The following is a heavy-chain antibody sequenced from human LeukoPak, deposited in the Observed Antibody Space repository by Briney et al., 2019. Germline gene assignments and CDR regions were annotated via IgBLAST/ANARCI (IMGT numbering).Heavy chain of an antibody. CDR1: GGSISSSSYY. CDR2: ISSSGSTI. CDR3: AELGITMIGGV. J-gene: IGHJ6*04. V-gene: IGHV3-11*04. D-gene: IGHD3-10*02. Sequence: LSLTCTVSGGSISSSSYYWGWIRQPPGKGLEWVSYISSSGSTIYYADSVKGRFTISRDNAKNLLYLQMNSLRAEDTAVYYCAELGITMIGGVWGKGTTVTISS.